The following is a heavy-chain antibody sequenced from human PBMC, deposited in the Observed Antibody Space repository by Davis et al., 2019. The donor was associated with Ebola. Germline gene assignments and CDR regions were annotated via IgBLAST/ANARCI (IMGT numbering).Heavy chain of an antibody. Sequence: PGGSLRLSCAGSGFTFSSYEMNWVRQAPGTGLEWVSYISSGGSTTHYADSVKGRFTISRDNAKNSLYLQMNSLRAEDTAFYYCARDVYGDSDSWGQGTLVTVSS. CDR2: ISSGGSTT. D-gene: IGHD4-17*01. J-gene: IGHJ4*02. CDR1: GFTFSSYE. CDR3: ARDVYGDSDS. V-gene: IGHV3-48*03.